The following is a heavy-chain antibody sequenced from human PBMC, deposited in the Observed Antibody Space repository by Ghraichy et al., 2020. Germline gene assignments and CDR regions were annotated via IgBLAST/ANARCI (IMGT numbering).Heavy chain of an antibody. CDR3: AKDLRVGYDFWSGDNWFDP. J-gene: IGHJ5*02. V-gene: IGHV3-23*01. CDR2: ISGSGGST. CDR1: GFTFSSYA. Sequence: GGSLRLSCAASGFTFSSYAMSWVRQAPGKGLEWVSAISGSGGSTYYADSVKGRFTISRDNSKNTLYLQMNSLRAEDTAVYYCAKDLRVGYDFWSGDNWFDPWGHGTLVTVSS. D-gene: IGHD3-3*01.